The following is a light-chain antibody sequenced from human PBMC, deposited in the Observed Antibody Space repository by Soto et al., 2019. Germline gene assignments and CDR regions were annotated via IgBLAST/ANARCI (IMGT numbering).Light chain of an antibody. V-gene: IGKV3-11*01. Sequence: EIVLTQSPATLSLSPGERATLSCRATQTMINYLAWYQQKPGQTPRLLIYDASNRATGIPAWFSGSGSGTDFTLTISSLEPEDFAVYYCQQRSNWPWTFGQGTKVEIK. CDR1: QTMINY. CDR2: DAS. J-gene: IGKJ1*01. CDR3: QQRSNWPWT.